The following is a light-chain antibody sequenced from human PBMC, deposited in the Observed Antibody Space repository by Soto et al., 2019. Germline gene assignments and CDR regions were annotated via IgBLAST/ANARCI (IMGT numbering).Light chain of an antibody. CDR3: QQYLTWPGT. Sequence: EIVMTQSPATLSVSPGERATLSCRASQSLNRDLAWYQQRPGQSPRLLIFGASIRADGIPARFSGSGSGTEFTLTIDSLQSEDFALYYGQQYLTWPGTFGQGTKVEI. V-gene: IGKV3-15*01. CDR2: GAS. CDR1: QSLNRD. J-gene: IGKJ1*01.